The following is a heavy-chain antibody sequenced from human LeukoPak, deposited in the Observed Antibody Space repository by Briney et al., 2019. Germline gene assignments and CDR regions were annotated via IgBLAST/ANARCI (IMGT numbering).Heavy chain of an antibody. CDR1: GYTFTGYY. CDR3: AIINMVRGVIQRDY. CDR2: INPNSGGT. Sequence: ASVKVSCKASGYTFTGYYMHWVRQAPGQGLEWMGWINPNSGGTNYAQKFQGRVTMTRDTSISTAYMELSRLRSDDTAVYYCAIINMVRGVIQRDYWGQGTLVTVSS. D-gene: IGHD3-10*01. V-gene: IGHV1-2*02. J-gene: IGHJ4*02.